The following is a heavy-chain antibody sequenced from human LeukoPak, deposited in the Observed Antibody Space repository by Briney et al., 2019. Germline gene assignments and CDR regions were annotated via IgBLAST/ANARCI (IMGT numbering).Heavy chain of an antibody. J-gene: IGHJ4*02. CDR1: GGSISSYY. CDR2: IYYSGST. D-gene: IGHD1-1*01. CDR3: ARGRAVWVPFDY. V-gene: IGHV4-59*01. Sequence: PSETLSLPCTVSGGSISSYYWSWIRQPPGKGPEWIGYIYYSGSTNYNPSLKSRVTISVDTSKNQFSLKLSSVTAADTAVYYCARGRAVWVPFDYWGQGTLVTVSS.